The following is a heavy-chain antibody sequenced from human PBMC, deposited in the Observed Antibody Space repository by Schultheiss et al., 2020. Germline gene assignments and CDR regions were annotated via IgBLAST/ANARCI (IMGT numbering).Heavy chain of an antibody. CDR1: GFTFSSYG. J-gene: IGHJ6*04. Sequence: GGSMRLSCAASGFTFSSYGMHWVRQAPGKGLEWVAVIWYDGSNKYYADSVKDRFTISRDNSKNTLYLQMNSLRAEDTAVYYCARDVYDILTGRLYGMDVWGKGTTVTVSS. CDR2: IWYDGSNK. V-gene: IGHV3-33*01. D-gene: IGHD3-9*01. CDR3: ARDVYDILTGRLYGMDV.